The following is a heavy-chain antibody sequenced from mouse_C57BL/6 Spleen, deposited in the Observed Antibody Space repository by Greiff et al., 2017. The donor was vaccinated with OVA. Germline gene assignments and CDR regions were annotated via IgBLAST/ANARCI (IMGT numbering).Heavy chain of an antibody. D-gene: IGHD4-1*01. V-gene: IGHV5-16*01. CDR1: EFTFSDYY. Sequence: EVMLVESEGGLVQPGSSMKLSCTASEFTFSDYYMAWVRQVPEKGLEWVANINYDGSSTYYLDSLKSRFIISRDNAKNILYLQMSSLKSEDTATCYCARDRTGTIDYWGQGTTLTVSS. CDR2: INYDGSST. CDR3: ARDRTGTIDY. J-gene: IGHJ2*01.